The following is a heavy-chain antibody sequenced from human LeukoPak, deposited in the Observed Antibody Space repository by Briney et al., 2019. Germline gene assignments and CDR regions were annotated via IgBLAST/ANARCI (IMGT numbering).Heavy chain of an antibody. D-gene: IGHD5-18*01. Sequence: GGSLRLSCAASGFTFDDYAMHWVRQAPGKGLEWVSGISWNSGSIGYADSVKGRFTISRDNAKSTLYLQMNSLRADDMALYYCTRASGYSSGAFDYWGQGTLVTVSS. J-gene: IGHJ4*02. CDR3: TRASGYSSGAFDY. CDR2: ISWNSGSI. V-gene: IGHV3-9*03. CDR1: GFTFDDYA.